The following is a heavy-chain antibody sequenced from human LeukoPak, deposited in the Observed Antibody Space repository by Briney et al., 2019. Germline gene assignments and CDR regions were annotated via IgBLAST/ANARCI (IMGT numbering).Heavy chain of an antibody. CDR1: GFTFSSYG. J-gene: IGHJ5*02. Sequence: PGGSLRLSCAASGFTFSSYGMHWVRQAPGKGLGWVAVISYDGSNKYYADSVKGRFTISRDNSKNTLYLQMNSLRVEDTAVYYCARGPRGWSNWFDPWGQGTLVTVSS. D-gene: IGHD2-8*01. V-gene: IGHV3-30*03. CDR3: ARGPRGWSNWFDP. CDR2: ISYDGSNK.